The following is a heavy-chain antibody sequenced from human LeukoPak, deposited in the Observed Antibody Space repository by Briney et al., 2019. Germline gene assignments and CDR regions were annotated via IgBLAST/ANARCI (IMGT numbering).Heavy chain of an antibody. CDR1: GGSISSYY. CDR3: GRDSGYSYGYGVDF. D-gene: IGHD5-18*01. Sequence: PSETLSLTCTVSGGSISSYYGWSWIRQPPGKGLEWIGHISYSGSTNYNPSLKSRVTISLDTSKNQFSLKLTSVTAADTAVYYCGRDSGYSYGYGVDFWGQGTLVTVSS. CDR2: ISYSGST. V-gene: IGHV4-59*01. J-gene: IGHJ4*02.